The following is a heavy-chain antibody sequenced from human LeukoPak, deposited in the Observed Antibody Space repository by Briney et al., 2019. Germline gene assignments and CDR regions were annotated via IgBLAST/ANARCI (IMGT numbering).Heavy chain of an antibody. Sequence: GGSLRLSCAASGFTFSSYDMHWVRQATGKGLEWVSAIGTAGDTYYPGSVKGRFTISRENAKNSLYLQMNSLRAEDTAVYYCASGGSYPGPFDSWGQGTLVTVSS. J-gene: IGHJ4*02. D-gene: IGHD1-26*01. V-gene: IGHV3-13*01. CDR3: ASGGSYPGPFDS. CDR1: GFTFSSYD. CDR2: IGTAGDT.